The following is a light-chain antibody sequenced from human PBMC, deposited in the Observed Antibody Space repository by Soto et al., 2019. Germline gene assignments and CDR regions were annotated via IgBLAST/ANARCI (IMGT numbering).Light chain of an antibody. J-gene: IGKJ1*01. Sequence: DIQMTQSPSTLSGSVGDRATITCRASQTISSWLAWYQQKPGKAPKLLIYKASTLKSGVPSRFRGSGSGTEFTLTISRLQPDDFETYYCQHYNSYSEAFGQGTKVDI. CDR1: QTISSW. V-gene: IGKV1-5*03. CDR2: KAS. CDR3: QHYNSYSEA.